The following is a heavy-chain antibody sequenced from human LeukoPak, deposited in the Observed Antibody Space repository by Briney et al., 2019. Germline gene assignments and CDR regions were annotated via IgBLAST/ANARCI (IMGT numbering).Heavy chain of an antibody. V-gene: IGHV3-48*03. J-gene: IGHJ1*01. Sequence: PGGSLRLSCSASGFTFSNYEMNWDRQAPGKGLVWVSYIASSGSTIYYADSVKGRFTISRDNAKSSLYLQINSLRADDTAVYYCASSRGYFFRWCQHWGRGTLVTVS. CDR3: ASSRGYFFRWCQH. CDR2: IASSGSTI. CDR1: GFTFSNYE. D-gene: IGHD3-22*01.